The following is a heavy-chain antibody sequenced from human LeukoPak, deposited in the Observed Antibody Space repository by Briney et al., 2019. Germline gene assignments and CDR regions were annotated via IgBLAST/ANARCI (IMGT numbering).Heavy chain of an antibody. J-gene: IGHJ4*02. CDR1: GFTFSSYA. Sequence: GGSLRLSCAASGFTFSSYAMSWVRQAPGKGLEWVSAISGSGGSTTYADSVKGRFTISRDNAKETLYLQMNSLRVEDTAVYYCARDYNGLSYWGQGTLVTVSS. V-gene: IGHV3-23*01. CDR3: ARDYNGLSY. CDR2: ISGSGGST. D-gene: IGHD1-1*01.